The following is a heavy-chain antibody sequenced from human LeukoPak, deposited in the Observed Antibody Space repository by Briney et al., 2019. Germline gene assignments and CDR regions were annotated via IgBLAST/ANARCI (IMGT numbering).Heavy chain of an antibody. Sequence: GSLRLSCAASGFTFSSYAMNWVRQAPGKGLEWVSAISGGGDITYYAGSVKGRFTISRDNSKNTLYLQVSSLRADDTAVYYCAKAHSGSFYSGIHWGQGTLVTVSS. D-gene: IGHD1-26*01. V-gene: IGHV3-23*01. CDR3: AKAHSGSFYSGIH. CDR1: GFTFSSYA. J-gene: IGHJ4*02. CDR2: ISGGGDIT.